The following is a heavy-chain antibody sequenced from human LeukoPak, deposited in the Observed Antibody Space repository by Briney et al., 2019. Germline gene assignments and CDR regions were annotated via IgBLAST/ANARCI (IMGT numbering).Heavy chain of an antibody. CDR3: ARHPPLGYCSGGSCYSLGCWFDP. D-gene: IGHD2-15*01. CDR2: IYYSGST. V-gene: IGHV4-39*01. J-gene: IGHJ5*02. CDR1: GVSISSSSYY. Sequence: NPSETLSLTCTVSGVSISSSSYYWGWIRQPPGKGLEWIGSIYYSGSTYYNPSLKSRVTISVDTSKNQFSLKLSSVTAADTAVYYCARHPPLGYCSGGSCYSLGCWFDPWGQGTLVTVSS.